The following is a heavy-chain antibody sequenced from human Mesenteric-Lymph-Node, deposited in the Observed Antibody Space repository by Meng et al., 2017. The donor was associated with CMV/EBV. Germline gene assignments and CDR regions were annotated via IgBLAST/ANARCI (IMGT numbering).Heavy chain of an antibody. CDR2: IYSDDNT. V-gene: IGHV3-66*02. CDR1: GFTVSRNY. Sequence: ETLSLTCAASGFTVSRNYMSWVRQAPGKGLEYVSFIYSDDNTYYADSVRGRFTISRDNFKNTLYLQMNSLRTEDTAVYYCARVREGYCTSTTCNTEYGMDVWGQGTTVTVSS. CDR3: ARVREGYCTSTTCNTEYGMDV. J-gene: IGHJ6*02. D-gene: IGHD5-24*01.